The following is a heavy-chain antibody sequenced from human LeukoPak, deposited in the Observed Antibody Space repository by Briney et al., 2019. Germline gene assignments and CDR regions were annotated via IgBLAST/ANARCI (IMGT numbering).Heavy chain of an antibody. V-gene: IGHV4-59*01. D-gene: IGHD3-3*01. CDR3: AKAIGHYDFWSGYDY. Sequence: SETLSLTCTVSGVSITSYYWTWIRQPPGKGLEWIGYFYYGGSIDYNPSLKSRVTISVDTSKKEISLKLSSVTAADTAIYYCAKAIGHYDFWSGYDYWGQGTLVTVSS. CDR2: FYYGGSI. J-gene: IGHJ4*02. CDR1: GVSITSYY.